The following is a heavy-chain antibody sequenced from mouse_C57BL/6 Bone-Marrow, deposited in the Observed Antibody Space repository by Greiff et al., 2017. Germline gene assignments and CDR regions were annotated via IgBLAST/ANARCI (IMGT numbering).Heavy chain of an antibody. J-gene: IGHJ1*03. CDR3: ARKGFDV. Sequence: QVQLQQSGPELVKPGASVKISCKASGYAFSSSWMNWVKQRPGKGLEWIGRIYPGDGDTNYNGKFKGKATLTADKSSSTAYMQLRSLTSEYSAVSFCARKGFDVWGTGTTVTVSS. V-gene: IGHV1-82*01. CDR1: GYAFSSSW. CDR2: IYPGDGDT.